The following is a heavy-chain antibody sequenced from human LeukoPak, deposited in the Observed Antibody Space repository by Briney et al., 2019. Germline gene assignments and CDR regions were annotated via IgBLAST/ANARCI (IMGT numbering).Heavy chain of an antibody. Sequence: QAGGSLRLSCAASRFTFSSYGMHWVRQAPGKGLEWVAFIRYDGSNKYYADSVKGRFTISRDNSKNTLYLQMNSLRAEDTAVYYCAKDLGFFEWSRWGQGTLVTVSS. CDR2: IRYDGSNK. D-gene: IGHD3-3*01. CDR1: RFTFSSYG. V-gene: IGHV3-30*02. J-gene: IGHJ4*02. CDR3: AKDLGFFEWSR.